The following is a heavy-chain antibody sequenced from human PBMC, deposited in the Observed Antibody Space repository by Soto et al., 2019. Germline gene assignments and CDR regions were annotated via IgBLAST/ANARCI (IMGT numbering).Heavy chain of an antibody. D-gene: IGHD6-25*01. CDR1: GFTFSTYA. Sequence: QVHLVESGGGVVQPGRSLRLSCAASGFTFSTYAMHWVRQAPGTGLEWVALISYDGSNKYYADSVKGRFTNSRDTSKNPLYLQMKSLRADGTALYYCARAGGLLLDYWGQGTLVTVSS. CDR2: ISYDGSNK. CDR3: ARAGGLLLDY. V-gene: IGHV3-30-3*01. J-gene: IGHJ4*02.